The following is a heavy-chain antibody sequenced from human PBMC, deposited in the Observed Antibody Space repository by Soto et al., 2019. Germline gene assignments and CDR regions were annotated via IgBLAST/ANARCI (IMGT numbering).Heavy chain of an antibody. CDR2: IYYSGST. J-gene: IGHJ6*02. V-gene: IGHV4-31*03. Sequence: SETLSVTCTVSGVTISSGAYYWSWLRKHPGKGLEWIGYIYYSGSTYYNPSLKSRVTISVDTSKNQFSLKLSSVTAADTAVYYCARVGSSWYLGYYYYYGMDVWGQGTTVTVSS. D-gene: IGHD6-13*01. CDR1: GVTISSGAYY. CDR3: ARVGSSWYLGYYYYYGMDV.